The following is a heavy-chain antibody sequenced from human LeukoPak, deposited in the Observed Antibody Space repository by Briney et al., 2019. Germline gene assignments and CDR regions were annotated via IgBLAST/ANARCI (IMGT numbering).Heavy chain of an antibody. J-gene: IGHJ4*02. V-gene: IGHV3-30*02. CDR3: AKDRAGRSIADGQVRLEDY. CDR1: GFTFSSYA. D-gene: IGHD2-21*01. CDR2: IRYDGSNK. Sequence: PGRSLRLSCAASGFTFSSYAMHWVRQAPGKGLEWVAFIRYDGSNKYYADSVKGRFTISRDNSKNTLYLQMNSLRAEDTAVYYCAKDRAGRSIADGQVRLEDYWGQGTLVTVSS.